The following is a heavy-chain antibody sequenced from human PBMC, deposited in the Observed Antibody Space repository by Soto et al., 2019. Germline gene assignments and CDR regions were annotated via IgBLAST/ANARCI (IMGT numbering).Heavy chain of an antibody. D-gene: IGHD6-19*01. CDR3: ARVVAVAGNNWFDP. Sequence: ASVKVSCKASGYAFTSYGISWVRQAPGQGLEWMGWISAYNGNTNYAQKLQGRVTMTTDTSTSTAYMELRSLRSDDTAVYYCARVVAVAGNNWFDPWGQGTLVTVSS. CDR1: GYAFTSYG. V-gene: IGHV1-18*01. CDR2: ISAYNGNT. J-gene: IGHJ5*02.